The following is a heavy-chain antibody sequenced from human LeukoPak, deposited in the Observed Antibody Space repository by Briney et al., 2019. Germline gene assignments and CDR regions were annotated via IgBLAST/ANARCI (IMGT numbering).Heavy chain of an antibody. Sequence: GASVKVSCKASGGTFSSYAISWVRQAPGQGLEWMGGIIPIFGTANYAQKFQGRVTITADKSTSTAYMELSSLRSEDTAVYYCARARGDYATKNYYYYYMDVWGKGTTVTVSS. J-gene: IGHJ6*03. D-gene: IGHD4-17*01. CDR3: ARARGDYATKNYYYYYMDV. CDR1: GGTFSSYA. CDR2: IIPIFGTA. V-gene: IGHV1-69*06.